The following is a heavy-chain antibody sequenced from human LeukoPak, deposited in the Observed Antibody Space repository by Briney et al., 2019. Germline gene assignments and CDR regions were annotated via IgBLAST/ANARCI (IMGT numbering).Heavy chain of an antibody. D-gene: IGHD5-24*01. CDR2: YTSDT. CDR1: GDSISRFY. Sequence: SETLSLTCSVSGDSISRFYWSWVRQPPGKGLEWIGYTSDTNYNPSLRSRVTISVDTSKNQFSLKLSSVTAADTAVYYCARDKTGYSFDYWGQGTLVTVSS. J-gene: IGHJ4*02. CDR3: ARDKTGYSFDY. V-gene: IGHV4-59*12.